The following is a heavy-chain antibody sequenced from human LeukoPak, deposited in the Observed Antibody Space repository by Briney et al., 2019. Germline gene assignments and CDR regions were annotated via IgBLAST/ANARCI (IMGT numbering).Heavy chain of an antibody. J-gene: IGHJ4*02. V-gene: IGHV3-7*04. Sequence: GGSLRLSCAASGFTFESYWMAWVRQAPGKGLEWVAHIKEGGSETYYVGSVKGRFTISRDNAKSSLYLQMNGLRVEDTAIYYCARGGPRGSFDNWGQGALVTVSS. CDR2: IKEGGSET. CDR3: ARGGPRGSFDN. D-gene: IGHD1-26*01. CDR1: GFTFESYW.